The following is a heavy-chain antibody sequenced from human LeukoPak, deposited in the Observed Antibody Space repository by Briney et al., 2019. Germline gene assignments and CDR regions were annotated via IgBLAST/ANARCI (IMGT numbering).Heavy chain of an antibody. Sequence: GASVTVSCKASGYTFISYYMHWVRQAPGQGLEWMGIIDPSGGTTSYAQKFQGRVTMTRDTSTSTVYMALSSLSSEDTAVYYCARVSFAGGSYYNYWGQGTLITVSS. CDR2: IDPSGGTT. J-gene: IGHJ4*02. D-gene: IGHD1-26*01. CDR3: ARVSFAGGSYYNY. CDR1: GYTFISYY. V-gene: IGHV1-46*01.